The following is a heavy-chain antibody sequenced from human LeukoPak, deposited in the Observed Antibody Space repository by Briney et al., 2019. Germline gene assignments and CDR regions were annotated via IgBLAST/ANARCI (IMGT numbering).Heavy chain of an antibody. Sequence: SLRLSCAASGFTFDDYARHWVRQAPGKGLEWVSGISWNSGSIGYADSVKGRFTISRDNAKNSLYLQMNSLRAEDTALYYCAKDILDYYGSGSFPDYWGQGTLVTVSS. CDR3: AKDILDYYGSGSFPDY. CDR2: ISWNSGSI. CDR1: GFTFDDYA. J-gene: IGHJ4*02. D-gene: IGHD3-10*01. V-gene: IGHV3-9*01.